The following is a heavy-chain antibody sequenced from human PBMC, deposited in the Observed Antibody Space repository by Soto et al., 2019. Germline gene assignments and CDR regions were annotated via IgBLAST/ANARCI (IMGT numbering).Heavy chain of an antibody. V-gene: IGHV4-61*01. CDR2: LYYSGRT. CDR3: AREARGVISGMDV. J-gene: IGHJ6*02. D-gene: IGHD3-10*01. Sequence: SETLSLTCTVSGSSVSSGNYYWSWIRQPPGKGLEWIGYLYYSGRTNYNPSLKSRVTISVDTSKRQFSLKLSSVTAADTAVYYCAREARGVISGMDVWGQGTTVTVSS. CDR1: GSSVSSGNYY.